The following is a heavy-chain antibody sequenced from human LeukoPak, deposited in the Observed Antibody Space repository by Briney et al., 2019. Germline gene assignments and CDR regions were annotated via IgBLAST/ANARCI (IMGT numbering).Heavy chain of an antibody. CDR3: ARTGYSRGWYGEFDI. J-gene: IGHJ3*02. D-gene: IGHD6-19*01. CDR2: IYPGDSDT. CDR1: GYSFTNYW. V-gene: IGHV5-51*01. Sequence: GESLKISCKGSGYSFTNYWIGWVRQMPGKGLEWMGIIYPGDSDTRYRPSFQGHVTISDDKSISTAYLQWSSLKASDTAMYYCARTGYSRGWYGEFDIWGQGTLVTVSS.